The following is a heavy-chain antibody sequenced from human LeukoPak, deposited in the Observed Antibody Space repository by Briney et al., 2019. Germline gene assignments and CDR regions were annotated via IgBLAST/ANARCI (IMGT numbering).Heavy chain of an antibody. V-gene: IGHV3-23*01. CDR1: GFTFSYYA. CDR3: AKCPTAYCSGGSCYADY. Sequence: GGSLRLSCAAPGFTFSYYAMSWVRQAPGKGLEWVSTISISGCNTYYADSVKGRFTVSRDNSKNSLYLQMNSLRAENTAVYYCAKCPTAYCSGGSCYADYWGQGALVTVSS. CDR2: ISISGCNT. J-gene: IGHJ4*02. D-gene: IGHD2-15*01.